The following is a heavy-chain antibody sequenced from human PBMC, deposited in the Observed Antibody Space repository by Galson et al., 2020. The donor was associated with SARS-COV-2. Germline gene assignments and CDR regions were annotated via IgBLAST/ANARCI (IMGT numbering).Heavy chain of an antibody. Sequence: SETLSLTCSVSGRPIRSSGHYWGWIRQTPGKGLEWIGIIYHTGSTEYNPSLKSRVTISIDTSKNQFSLRLNSVTDADTAVYDCARERGVREAFDIWGPGSVVTVSS. V-gene: IGHV4-39*07. J-gene: IGHJ3*02. D-gene: IGHD2-8*02. CDR3: ARERGVREAFDI. CDR1: GRPIRSSGHY. CDR2: IYHTGST.